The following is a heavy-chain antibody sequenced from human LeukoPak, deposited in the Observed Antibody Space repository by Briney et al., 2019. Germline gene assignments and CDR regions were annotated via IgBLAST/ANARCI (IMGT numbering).Heavy chain of an antibody. CDR3: ARHYLGSGSEDY. J-gene: IGHJ4*02. Sequence: ASVKVSCKASGYNFKSYGITWVRQAPGQGLEWMGWISQHNGNTNYAQKFQGGVTMTIDTSTSTAYMELRSLRSDDTAMYYCARHYLGSGSEDYWGQGTLVTVSS. V-gene: IGHV1-18*01. D-gene: IGHD3-10*01. CDR2: ISQHNGNT. CDR1: GYNFKSYG.